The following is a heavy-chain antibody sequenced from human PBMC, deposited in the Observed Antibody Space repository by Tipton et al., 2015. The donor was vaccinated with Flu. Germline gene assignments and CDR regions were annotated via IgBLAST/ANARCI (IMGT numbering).Heavy chain of an antibody. D-gene: IGHD3-10*01. CDR1: GYTFTGYY. V-gene: IGHV1-2*06. Sequence: QLVQSGAEVKKPGASVKVSCKASGYTFTGYYMHWVRQAPGQGLEWMGRINPNSGGTNYAQKFQGRVTMTRDTSISTAYMELSRLRSDETTVYYCARSNGRITMVRGGGAGYWGQGTLVTVSS. J-gene: IGHJ4*02. CDR3: ARSNGRITMVRGGGAGY. CDR2: INPNSGGT.